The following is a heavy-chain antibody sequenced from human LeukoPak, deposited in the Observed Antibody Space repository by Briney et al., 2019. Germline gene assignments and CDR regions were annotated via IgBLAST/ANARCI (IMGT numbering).Heavy chain of an antibody. Sequence: GGSLRLSCAVSGFTSSSYWMSWGRQAPGKGLEWVANIKQDGSEKYYVDSVKGRFTISRDNAKNSLYLQMNSLRAEDTAVYYCARAPYCIGGSCRFDYWGQGTLVTVSS. CDR1: GFTSSSYW. J-gene: IGHJ4*02. D-gene: IGHD2-15*01. CDR3: ARAPYCIGGSCRFDY. V-gene: IGHV3-7*03. CDR2: IKQDGSEK.